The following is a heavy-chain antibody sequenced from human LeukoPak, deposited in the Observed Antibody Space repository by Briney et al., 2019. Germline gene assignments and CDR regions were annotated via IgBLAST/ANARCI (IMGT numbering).Heavy chain of an antibody. D-gene: IGHD2-21*02. J-gene: IGHJ2*01. CDR2: IKHDGSEK. V-gene: IGHV3-7*01. CDR3: AKLVVVTATYWYFDL. CDR1: GLTFSNYW. Sequence: GGSLSLSCAVSGLTFSNYWMSWVRQPPGRGLGWVADIKHDGSEKYFADSVTGRFTISRDNASNSLYLQMNSLGPEDTAVYYCAKLVVVTATYWYFDLWGRGTPVTASS.